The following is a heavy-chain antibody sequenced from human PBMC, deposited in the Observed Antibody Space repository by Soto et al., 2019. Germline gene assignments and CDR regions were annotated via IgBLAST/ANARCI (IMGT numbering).Heavy chain of an antibody. Sequence: QLQLQESGPGLVKPSETLSLTWTVSGGSISSSSYYWGWIRQPPGKGLEWIGSIYYSGSTYYNPSLKSRVPXXVXQXXNQFSLKLSSVTAADTAVYYCARLPLVAAGAHFDYWGQGTLVTVSS. CDR2: IYYSGST. V-gene: IGHV4-39*01. CDR3: ARLPLVAAGAHFDY. CDR1: GGSISSSSYY. J-gene: IGHJ4*02. D-gene: IGHD2-15*01.